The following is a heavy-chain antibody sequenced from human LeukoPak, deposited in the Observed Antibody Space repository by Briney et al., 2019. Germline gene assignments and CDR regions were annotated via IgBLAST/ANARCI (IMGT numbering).Heavy chain of an antibody. J-gene: IGHJ6*03. CDR2: ISGSGGST. Sequence: GGSLRLSCAVSGFTFSSYAMSWVRQAPGKGLEWVSTISGSGGSTYYADSVKGRFTISRDNSKNTLYLQMISLRAEDTAVYYCAKPKESYYYYYYMDVWGKGTTVTVSS. V-gene: IGHV3-23*01. CDR1: GFTFSSYA. D-gene: IGHD3-10*01. CDR3: AKPKESYYYYYYMDV.